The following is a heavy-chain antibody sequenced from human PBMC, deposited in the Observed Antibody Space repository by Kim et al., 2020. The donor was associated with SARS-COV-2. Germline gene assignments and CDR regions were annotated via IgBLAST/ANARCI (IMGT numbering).Heavy chain of an antibody. V-gene: IGHV4-39*01. Sequence: SETLSLTCTVSGGSISSSSYYWGWIRQPPGKGLEWIGSIYYSGSTYYNPSLKSRVTISVDTSKNQFSLKLSSVTAADTAVYYCARLWRGLRYFDLSPWGGYFDYWGQGTLVTVSS. D-gene: IGHD3-9*01. CDR1: GGSISSSSYY. CDR2: IYYSGST. CDR3: ARLWRGLRYFDLSPWGGYFDY. J-gene: IGHJ4*02.